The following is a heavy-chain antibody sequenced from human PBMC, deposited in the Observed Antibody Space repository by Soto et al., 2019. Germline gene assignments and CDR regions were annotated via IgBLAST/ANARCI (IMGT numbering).Heavy chain of an antibody. Sequence: EVQLLESGGGLVQPGGSLRLSCAASGFTFGSYAMSWVRQAPGKGLEWVSLISGTGDSSEYANSVKGRFTLSRDYSKTTVFLHMNSLRAEVTSVYFCAKDNGNYGSGSFSHWGQGTLVTVSS. D-gene: IGHD3-10*01. CDR2: ISGTGDSS. CDR1: GFTFGSYA. CDR3: AKDNGNYGSGSFSH. J-gene: IGHJ4*02. V-gene: IGHV3-23*01.